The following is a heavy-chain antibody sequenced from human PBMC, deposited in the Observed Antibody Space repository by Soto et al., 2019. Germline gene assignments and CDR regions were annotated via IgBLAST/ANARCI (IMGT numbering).Heavy chain of an antibody. CDR1: GFTFSTYA. J-gene: IGHJ4*02. CDR3: AKDNRVCNSRKRYPRVGY. V-gene: IGHV3-23*01. D-gene: IGHD1-26*01. Sequence: EGSLRLSCEGSGFTFSTYAMSWIRQAPGKGPEWVSAISGSGGNTYYADSVKGRSTISRDNSRNTLYLQMDSLRAEHTAIYYCAKDNRVCNSRKRYPRVGYWRQAILVTVS. CDR2: ISGSGGNT.